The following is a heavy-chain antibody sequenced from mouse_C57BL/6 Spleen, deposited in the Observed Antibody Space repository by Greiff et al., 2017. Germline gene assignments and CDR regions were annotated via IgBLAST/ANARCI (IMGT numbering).Heavy chain of an antibody. CDR2: IDPSDSYT. CDR3: ARRTGTGWYFDV. J-gene: IGHJ1*03. CDR1: GYTFTSYW. D-gene: IGHD4-1*01. V-gene: IGHV1-69*01. Sequence: QVQLQQPGAELVMPGASVKLSCKASGYTFTSYWMHWVKQRPGQGLEWIGEIDPSDSYTNYNQKFKGKSTLTVDKSSSTAYMQLSSLTSEDSAVYYCARRTGTGWYFDVWGTGTTVTVSS.